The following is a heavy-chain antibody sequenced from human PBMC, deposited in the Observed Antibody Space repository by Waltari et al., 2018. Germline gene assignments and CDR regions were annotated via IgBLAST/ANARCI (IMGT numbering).Heavy chain of an antibody. CDR1: ALTFRKFW. CDR3: ATYRTSSVGYYFDS. CDR2: IKPDGSEK. Sequence: VLLVESGGGLVQPGGALRVSCGASALTFRKFWMNWVRQAPGKVLEWVAHIKPDGSEKYSVEGRFTISRDNAKNSLYLQMNTLRAEDTAVYYCATYRTSSVGYYFDSWGQGTLVTVSS. D-gene: IGHD6-6*01. V-gene: IGHV3-7*02. J-gene: IGHJ4*02.